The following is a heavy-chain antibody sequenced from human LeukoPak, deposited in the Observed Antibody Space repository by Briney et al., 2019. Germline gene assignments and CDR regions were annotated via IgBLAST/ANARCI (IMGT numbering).Heavy chain of an antibody. CDR2: TRNKANSYTT. J-gene: IGHJ4*02. D-gene: IGHD4-17*01. V-gene: IGHV3-72*01. Sequence: GGSLRLSCAASGFTFSDHYMDWVRQAPGKGLEWVGRTRNKANSYTTEYAASVKGRFTISRDDSKNSLYLQMNSLKTEDTAVYYCARAPDYGDLGFDYWGQGTPVTVSS. CDR3: ARAPDYGDLGFDY. CDR1: GFTFSDHY.